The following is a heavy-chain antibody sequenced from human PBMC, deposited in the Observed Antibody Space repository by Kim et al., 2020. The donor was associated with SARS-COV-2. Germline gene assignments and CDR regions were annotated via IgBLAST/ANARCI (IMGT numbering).Heavy chain of an antibody. V-gene: IGHV3-23*01. D-gene: IGHD6-25*01. Sequence: LSLTCAASGFTFSIYAMSWVRQAPGKGLECVSAINNAGSITYYADSVKGRFTISRDNSKNTVYLQMDSLRVEDTAVYYCSNPSGLNYWGQGTLVTVS. CDR1: GFTFSIYA. CDR2: INNAGSIT. CDR3: SNPSGLNY. J-gene: IGHJ4*02.